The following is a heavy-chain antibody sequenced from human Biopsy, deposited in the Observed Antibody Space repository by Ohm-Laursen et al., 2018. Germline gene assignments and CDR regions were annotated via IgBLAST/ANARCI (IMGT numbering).Heavy chain of an antibody. J-gene: IGHJ4*02. CDR1: GGTFINYA. CDR3: ARGPHSGSHSCFDY. CDR2: IIPMFGTA. D-gene: IGHD1-26*01. Sequence: ESSVKVSCNASGGTFINYAISWVRQAPGQGLEWMGGIIPMFGTANYAQMFQGRVKISADESTSTSYMELSSLTTEDTAIYYCARGPHSGSHSCFDYWGRGTLVTVSS. V-gene: IGHV1-69*01.